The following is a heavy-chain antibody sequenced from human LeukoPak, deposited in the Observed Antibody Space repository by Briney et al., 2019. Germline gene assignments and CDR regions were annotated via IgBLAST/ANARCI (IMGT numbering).Heavy chain of an antibody. Sequence: GGTLRLSCAASGFTFSSYARSWVRQAPGKGLEWVSAISGSGGSTYYAASEKGRFTISRDNSKNTLYLQMNSLRAEDTAVYYCAKVLTPVTIGYYFDYWGQGTLVTVSS. CDR3: AKVLTPVTIGYYFDY. CDR1: GFTFSSYA. D-gene: IGHD4-17*01. V-gene: IGHV3-23*01. CDR2: ISGSGGST. J-gene: IGHJ4*02.